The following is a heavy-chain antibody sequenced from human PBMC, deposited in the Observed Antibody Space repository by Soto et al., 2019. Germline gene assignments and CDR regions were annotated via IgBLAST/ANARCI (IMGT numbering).Heavy chain of an antibody. V-gene: IGHV3-23*01. Sequence: PGGSLRLSCAASGFTFDSYAMTWVRQAPGKGLEWVSAISSSGGSTYYADSVRGRFTISRDNSKNTLYLQMNSLRAEDTAVYYCACSLYYYDSSGYYLGQGTLVTVSS. J-gene: IGHJ4*02. CDR1: GFTFDSYA. D-gene: IGHD3-22*01. CDR2: ISSSGGST. CDR3: ACSLYYYDSSGYY.